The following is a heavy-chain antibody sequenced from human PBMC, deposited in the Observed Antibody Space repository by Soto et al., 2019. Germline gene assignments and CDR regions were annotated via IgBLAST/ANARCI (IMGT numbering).Heavy chain of an antibody. V-gene: IGHV4-34*01. J-gene: IGHJ4*02. D-gene: IGHD6-6*01. CDR2: INHSVST. CDR1: GGSFSGYY. Sequence: SETLSLTCALYGGSFSGYYWSWIRQPPGKGLEWIGEINHSVSTNYNPSLKSRVTISVDTSKNQFSLKLSSVTAADTAVYYCARDLPLGQLVRLSNFDYWGQVTLVTVSS. CDR3: ARDLPLGQLVRLSNFDY.